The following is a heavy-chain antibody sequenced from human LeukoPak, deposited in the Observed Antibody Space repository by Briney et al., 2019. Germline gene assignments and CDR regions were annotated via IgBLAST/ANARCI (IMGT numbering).Heavy chain of an antibody. CDR3: AKPRYPGIAVAGIVDC. CDR1: GFTFSSYA. V-gene: IGHV3-23*01. CDR2: ISGSGGST. D-gene: IGHD6-19*01. J-gene: IGHJ4*02. Sequence: GGSLRLSCAAFGFTFSSYAMSWVRQAPGKGLEWVSAISGSGGSTYYADSVKGRFTISRDNSKNTLYLQMNSLRAEDTAVHYCAKPRYPGIAVAGIVDCWGQGTLVTVSS.